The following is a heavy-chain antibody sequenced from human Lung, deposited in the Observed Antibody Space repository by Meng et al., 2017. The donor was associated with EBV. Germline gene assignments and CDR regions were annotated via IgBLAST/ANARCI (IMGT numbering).Heavy chain of an antibody. J-gene: IGHJ4*02. D-gene: IGHD1-14*01. Sequence: QGQLVESGADVKKPGSSVKVACKTSGGSFSTHTFSWVRQAPGQGLEWMGGLIAVFDKTKAAPRFQDRVTFTADESTSTAYMELSSLTFDDTAVYFCARGRRNEPLFDYWGQGTLVTVSS. CDR1: GGSFSTHT. CDR2: LIAVFDKT. CDR3: ARGRRNEPLFDY. V-gene: IGHV1-69*13.